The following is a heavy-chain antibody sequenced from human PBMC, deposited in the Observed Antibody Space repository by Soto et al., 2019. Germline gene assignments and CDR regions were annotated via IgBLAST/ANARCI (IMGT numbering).Heavy chain of an antibody. V-gene: IGHV1-69*06. CDR1: GGTFSSYA. CDR3: ARGYYDIVTGYYRPV. Sequence: EASVKVSCKASGGTFSSYAISWVRQAPGQGLEWMGGIIPIFGTANYAQKFQGRVTITAEKSTSTAYMELSSLRSEDTAVYYCARGYYDIVTGYYRPVWGQGTTVTVSS. CDR2: IIPIFGTA. J-gene: IGHJ6*02. D-gene: IGHD3-9*01.